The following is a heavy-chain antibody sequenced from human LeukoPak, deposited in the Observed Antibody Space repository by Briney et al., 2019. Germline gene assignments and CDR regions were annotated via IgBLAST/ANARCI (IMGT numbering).Heavy chain of an antibody. CDR1: GFTVSSYA. CDR3: ASQSYARFDP. V-gene: IGHV3-23*01. CDR2: LSHSGDYT. Sequence: GGSLRLSCAASGFTVSSYAMSWVRQAPGKGLEWVSTLSHSGDYTYYADSVKGRFTISRDNSRNSLFLQMNSLRVEDTAVYYCASQSYARFDPWGQGTLVTVSS. J-gene: IGHJ5*02. D-gene: IGHD3-16*01.